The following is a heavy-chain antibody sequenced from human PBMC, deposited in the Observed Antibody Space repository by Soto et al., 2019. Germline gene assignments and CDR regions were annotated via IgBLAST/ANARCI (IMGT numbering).Heavy chain of an antibody. D-gene: IGHD6-13*01. V-gene: IGHV3-9*01. J-gene: IGHJ1*01. CDR3: VKDESINWYSRQFRH. CDR2: INWNSGSI. CDR1: GLTFDDYA. Sequence: HPVGSLRLSCAASGLTFDDYAMHWVRQVPGKGLEWVSGINWNSGSIGYGDSVKGRFAISRDNAKNSLHLQMNSLSAEDTAFYYCVKDESINWYSRQFRHWRQGTRVTVAS.